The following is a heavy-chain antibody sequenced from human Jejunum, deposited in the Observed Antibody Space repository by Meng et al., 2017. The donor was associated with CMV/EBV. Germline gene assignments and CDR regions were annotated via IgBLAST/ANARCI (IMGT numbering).Heavy chain of an antibody. Sequence: EDKFSDNEINWVRQPTGQELEWIGWMNPRFGTAGYAQKFQGRLTITRDTSRSTIYMELTGLTSDDTAMYYCARQRTVGVGVWFGTWGQGTLVTVSS. CDR1: EDKFSDNE. D-gene: IGHD2-21*01. J-gene: IGHJ5*02. CDR3: ARQRTVGVGVWFGT. CDR2: MNPRFGTA. V-gene: IGHV1-8*03.